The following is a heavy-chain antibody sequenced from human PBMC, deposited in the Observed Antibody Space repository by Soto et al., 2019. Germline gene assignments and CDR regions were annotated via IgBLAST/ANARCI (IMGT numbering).Heavy chain of an antibody. CDR3: ARRQQLSYYYYGMDV. CDR1: GVSVSSNSAA. D-gene: IGHD6-13*01. V-gene: IGHV6-1*01. Sequence: SQTLSLTFDICGVSVSSNSAAWNWIRQSPSRGLEWLGRTYYRSKWYNDYAVSVKSRITINPDTSKNQFSLQLNSVTPEDTAVYYCARRQQLSYYYYGMDVWGQGTTVTVSS. J-gene: IGHJ6*02. CDR2: TYYRSKWYN.